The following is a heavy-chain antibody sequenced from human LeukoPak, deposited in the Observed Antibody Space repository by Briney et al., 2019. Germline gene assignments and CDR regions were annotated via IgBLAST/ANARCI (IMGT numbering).Heavy chain of an antibody. J-gene: IGHJ5*02. CDR2: INHSGSN. D-gene: IGHD3-10*01. V-gene: IGHV4-34*01. CDR1: GGSFSGYY. Sequence: SETLSLTCAVYGGSFSGYYWSWIRQPPGKGLEWIGEINHSGSNNYNPSLKSRVTISVDTSKNQFSLKLSSVTAADTAVYYCARRTITMVRGVTNWFDPWGQGTLVTVSS. CDR3: ARRTITMVRGVTNWFDP.